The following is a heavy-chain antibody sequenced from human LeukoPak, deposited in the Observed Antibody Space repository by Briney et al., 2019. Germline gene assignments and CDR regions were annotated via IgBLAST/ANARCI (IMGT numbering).Heavy chain of an antibody. V-gene: IGHV3-11*06. CDR3: ARTTGSFGPVAL. CDR1: GFTFSDYY. Sequence: PGGSLRLSCAASGFTFSDYYMHWIRQAPGKGLEWVSYISSSGSYTHAGSVKGRFTISRDNAKNSLYLQMNSLRAEDTALYYCARTTGSFGPVALWGQGTLVTVSS. CDR2: ISSSGS. D-gene: IGHD1-14*01. J-gene: IGHJ4*02.